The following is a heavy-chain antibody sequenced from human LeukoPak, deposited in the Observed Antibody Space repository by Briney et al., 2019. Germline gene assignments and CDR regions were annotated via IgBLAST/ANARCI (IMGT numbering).Heavy chain of an antibody. CDR3: ARDRRYFDWLLFVDAFDI. V-gene: IGHV1-2*06. CDR1: GYTFSGSY. J-gene: IGHJ3*02. CDR2: INPNSGDT. Sequence: ASVKVSCKASGYTFSGSYIHWVRQAPGQGLEWLGRINPNSGDTNYAQKFQGRVTMTRDTSISTAYMELSRLRSDDTAVYYCARDRRYFDWLLFVDAFDIWGQGTMVTVSS. D-gene: IGHD3-9*01.